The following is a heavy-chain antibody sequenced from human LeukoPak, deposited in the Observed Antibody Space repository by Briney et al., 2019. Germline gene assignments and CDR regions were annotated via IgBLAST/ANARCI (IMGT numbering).Heavy chain of an antibody. J-gene: IGHJ4*02. D-gene: IGHD4-17*01. V-gene: IGHV5-51*01. Sequence: GESLKISCKGSGYNFTNYWIGWVRQMPGKGLEWMGIIYPGDSDTRYSPSFQGQVTISADKSITTAYLHWSSLKASDTAMYYCARRGYGDSIDYWGQGTLVTVSS. CDR3: ARRGYGDSIDY. CDR1: GYNFTNYW. CDR2: IYPGDSDT.